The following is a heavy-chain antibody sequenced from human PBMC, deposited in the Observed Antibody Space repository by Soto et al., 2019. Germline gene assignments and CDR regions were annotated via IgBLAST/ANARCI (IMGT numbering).Heavy chain of an antibody. V-gene: IGHV1-69*01. CDR3: ARAVSYYDSSGYYYTYGMDV. J-gene: IGHJ6*02. Sequence: QVQLVQSGAEVKKPGSSVKVSCKASGGTFSSYAISWVRQAPGQGLEWMGGIIPILGTANYAQKFQGRVTITADESTSTAYMELSSLRSEDTAVYYCARAVSYYDSSGYYYTYGMDVWGQGTTVTVSS. CDR1: GGTFSSYA. D-gene: IGHD3-22*01. CDR2: IIPILGTA.